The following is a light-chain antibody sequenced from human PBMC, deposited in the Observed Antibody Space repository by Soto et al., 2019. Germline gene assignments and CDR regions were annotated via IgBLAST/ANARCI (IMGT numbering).Light chain of an antibody. Sequence: EIVLTQSPGTLSLSAGQRATLSCRASQNVANRNLAWYQQKPGQAPRLLISGASSRATGITDRFSGGGSGTYFTLTISRLEPEDFVFYYCQQYGTSPSTFGQGTKLEIK. CDR2: GAS. CDR3: QQYGTSPST. J-gene: IGKJ2*01. CDR1: QNVANRN. V-gene: IGKV3-20*01.